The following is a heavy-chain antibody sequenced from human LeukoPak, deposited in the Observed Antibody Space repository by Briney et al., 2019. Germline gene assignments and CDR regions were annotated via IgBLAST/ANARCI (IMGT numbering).Heavy chain of an antibody. D-gene: IGHD1-26*01. CDR2: IKQDGSTK. Sequence: GGSLRLSCAASGFTFTNSWMAWVRQAPGKGLEWVANIKQDGSTKHYADSLKGRFTISRDNPKNSLYLQMNSLRADDTAAYYCARDTDGSLDFWGQGILVTVAS. J-gene: IGHJ4*02. CDR1: GFTFTNSW. V-gene: IGHV3-7*01. CDR3: ARDTDGSLDF.